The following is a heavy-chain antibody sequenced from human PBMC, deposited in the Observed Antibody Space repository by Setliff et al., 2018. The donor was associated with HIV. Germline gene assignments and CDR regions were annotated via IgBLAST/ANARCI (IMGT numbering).Heavy chain of an antibody. J-gene: IGHJ4*02. CDR1: GGSISSTSYY. D-gene: IGHD1-1*01. Sequence: SETLSLTCTVSGGSISSTSYYWGWIRQPPGTGLEWIGSISSSGNTYYNPSLKSRVTISLDTSKNHFSLKLSSVAAADTAVYYCARRYHDASGFYNSWGQGVLVTVSS. V-gene: IGHV4-39*02. CDR2: ISSSGNT. CDR3: ARRYHDASGFYNS.